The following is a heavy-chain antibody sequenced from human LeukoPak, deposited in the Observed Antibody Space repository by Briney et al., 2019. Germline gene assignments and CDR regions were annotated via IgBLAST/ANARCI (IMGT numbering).Heavy chain of an antibody. CDR2: ISGSGGST. Sequence: GGSLRLSCAASGFTFSSYAMSWVRQAPGKGLEWVSAISGSGGSTYYADSVKGRFTISRDNSKNTLYLQMNNLRAEDTAVYYCARALRRHSRPYFDYWGQGTLVTVSS. D-gene: IGHD5-12*01. J-gene: IGHJ4*02. CDR1: GFTFSSYA. CDR3: ARALRRHSRPYFDY. V-gene: IGHV3-23*01.